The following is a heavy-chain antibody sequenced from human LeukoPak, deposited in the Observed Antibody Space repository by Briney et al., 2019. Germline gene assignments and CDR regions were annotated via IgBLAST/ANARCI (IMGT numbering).Heavy chain of an antibody. CDR1: GYTFTGYY. CDR2: INPNSGGT. Sequence: GASVKVSCKASGYTFTGYYMHWVRQAPGQGLEWMGQINPNSGGTNYAQKFQGRVTMTTDTSTSTAYMELRSLRSDDTAVYYCARDRWGYWGQGTLVTVSS. CDR3: ARDRWGY. D-gene: IGHD3-16*01. V-gene: IGHV1-2*06. J-gene: IGHJ4*02.